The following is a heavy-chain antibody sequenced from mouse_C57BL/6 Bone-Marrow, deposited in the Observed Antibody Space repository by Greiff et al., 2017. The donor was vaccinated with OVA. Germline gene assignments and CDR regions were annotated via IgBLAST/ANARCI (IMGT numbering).Heavy chain of an antibody. Sequence: QVQLQQSGAELVRPGSSVKLSCKASGYTFTSYWMDWVKQRPGQGLEWIGNIYPSDSETHYNQKFKEKATLTVYKSSITSYMKLCSLTSEDPAVYYGVYYGYDCPFAYWGQGTLVTVSA. V-gene: IGHV1-61*01. CDR2: IYPSDSET. D-gene: IGHD2-2*01. J-gene: IGHJ3*01. CDR3: VYYGYDCPFAY. CDR1: GYTFTSYW.